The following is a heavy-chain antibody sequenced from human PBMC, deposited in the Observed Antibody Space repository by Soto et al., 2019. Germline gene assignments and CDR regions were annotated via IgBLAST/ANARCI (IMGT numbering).Heavy chain of an antibody. Sequence: QVQLVQSGAEVKKPGSSVKVSCKASGGTFSSYAISWVRQAPGQGLEWMGGIIPIFGTANYAQKFQGRVTTTADESTSTAYMELSSLRSEDTAVYYCARAARDCISTSCYGIFDYWGQGTLVTVSS. CDR2: IIPIFGTA. CDR1: GGTFSSYA. J-gene: IGHJ4*02. D-gene: IGHD2-2*01. V-gene: IGHV1-69*12. CDR3: ARAARDCISTSCYGIFDY.